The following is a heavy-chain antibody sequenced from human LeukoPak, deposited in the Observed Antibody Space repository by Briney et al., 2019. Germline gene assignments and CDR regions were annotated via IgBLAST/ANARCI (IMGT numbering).Heavy chain of an antibody. CDR2: ISGSGGGT. J-gene: IGHJ3*02. D-gene: IGHD1-26*01. Sequence: PGGSLRLSCAASGFTFSSYAMSWVRQAPGEGLEWVSAISGSGGGTYYADSVKGRFTISRDNSKNTLYLQMNSLRVEDTAVYYCAKDRRGGSYYAATLDIWGQGTMVTVSS. V-gene: IGHV3-23*01. CDR1: GFTFSSYA. CDR3: AKDRRGGSYYAATLDI.